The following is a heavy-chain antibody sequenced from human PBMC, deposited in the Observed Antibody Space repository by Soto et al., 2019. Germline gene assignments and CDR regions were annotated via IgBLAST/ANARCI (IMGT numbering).Heavy chain of an antibody. Sequence: ASVKVSCKPSGYTFIDYYMLWVRPAPGQGLAWMGWINPTCGGHKHPQEFQGRVTKTRDTSISTAYMELSRLRSDVTAVDYCARRGSVVVVAAPFDYWGQGTLVTVSS. CDR1: GYTFIDYY. CDR2: INPTCGGH. J-gene: IGHJ4*02. D-gene: IGHD2-15*01. CDR3: ARRGSVVVVAAPFDY. V-gene: IGHV1-2*02.